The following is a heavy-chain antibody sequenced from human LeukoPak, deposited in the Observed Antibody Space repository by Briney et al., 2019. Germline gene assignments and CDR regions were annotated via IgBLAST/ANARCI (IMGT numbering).Heavy chain of an antibody. CDR3: AISGGRLGPYYYYGMDV. D-gene: IGHD2-15*01. Sequence: GESLKISCKGSGYSFTSYWIGWVRQMPGKGLEWMGIIYPGDSDTRYSPSFQGQVTISADKSISTAYLQWSSLKASDTAMYYCAISGGRLGPYYYYGMDVWGQGTTVTVSS. J-gene: IGHJ6*02. CDR1: GYSFTSYW. V-gene: IGHV5-51*01. CDR2: IYPGDSDT.